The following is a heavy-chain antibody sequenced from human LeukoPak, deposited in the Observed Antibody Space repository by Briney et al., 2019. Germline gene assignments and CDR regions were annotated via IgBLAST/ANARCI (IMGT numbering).Heavy chain of an antibody. V-gene: IGHV3-7*01. CDR1: GFTFSSYW. D-gene: IGHD5-18*01. Sequence: PGGSLRLSCGASGFTFSSYWMSWVRQAPGKGLEWVANIKQDGREKYYVDSVKGRFTISRDNAKNSLYLQMNSPRAEDTAVYYCARSRTAMQLWKGYYFDYWGQGTLVTVSS. CDR3: ARSRTAMQLWKGYYFDY. J-gene: IGHJ4*02. CDR2: IKQDGREK.